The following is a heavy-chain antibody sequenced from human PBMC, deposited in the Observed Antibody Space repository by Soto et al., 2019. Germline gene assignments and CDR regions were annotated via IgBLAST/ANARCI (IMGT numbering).Heavy chain of an antibody. D-gene: IGHD3-22*01. J-gene: IGHJ4*02. V-gene: IGHV3-23*01. CDR2: ISGSGGST. Sequence: PGGSLRLSCAASGFTFSSYAMSWVRQAPGKGLEWVSAISGSGGSTYYADSVKGRFTISRDNSKNSLYLEMNSLRAEDTAVYYCARDCYYDSSDYLNYFDYWGQGTLVTVSS. CDR1: GFTFSSYA. CDR3: ARDCYYDSSDYLNYFDY.